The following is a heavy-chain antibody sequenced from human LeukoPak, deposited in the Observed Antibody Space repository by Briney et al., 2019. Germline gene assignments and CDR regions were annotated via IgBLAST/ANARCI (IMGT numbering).Heavy chain of an antibody. J-gene: IGHJ4*02. CDR1: GLTFSRYG. D-gene: IGHD2-2*01. Sequence: GGSLRLSCAASGLTFSRYGMSWVRQAPGKGLEWVSAISGSGGSTYYADSVKGRFTISRDNSKNTLYLQMNSLRAEDTAVYYCARDRTNCSSTSCYAGGLDYWGQGTLVTVSS. CDR2: ISGSGGST. V-gene: IGHV3-23*01. CDR3: ARDRTNCSSTSCYAGGLDY.